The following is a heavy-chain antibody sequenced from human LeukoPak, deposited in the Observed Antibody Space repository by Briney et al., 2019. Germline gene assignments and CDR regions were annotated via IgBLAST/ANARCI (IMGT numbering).Heavy chain of an antibody. D-gene: IGHD5-12*01. J-gene: IGHJ3*02. V-gene: IGHV1-69*13. CDR2: IVPMFGTY. Sequence: SVKVSCKASGATFGSHSISWVRQAPGQGLEWMGGIVPMFGTYVYAQRFQGRVTVTADESTTTAYMELISLTSEDTAMYYCARDLLSVDNYDALDIWGQGTMVTVSS. CDR1: GATFGSHS. CDR3: ARDLLSVDNYDALDI.